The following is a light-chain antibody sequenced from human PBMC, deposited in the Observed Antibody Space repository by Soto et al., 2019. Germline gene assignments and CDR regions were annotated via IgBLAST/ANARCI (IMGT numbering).Light chain of an antibody. CDR1: SGSVSTNYY. CDR3: VLYMGSGIWV. CDR2: STI. J-gene: IGLJ3*02. V-gene: IGLV8-61*01. Sequence: QTVVTQEPSFSVSPGGTVTLTCGLSSGSVSTNYYPSWYQQTPGQAPRTLIYSTITRSSGVPDRFSGSILGNKAALTITGAQADDESDYYCVLYMGSGIWVFGGGTKVTVL.